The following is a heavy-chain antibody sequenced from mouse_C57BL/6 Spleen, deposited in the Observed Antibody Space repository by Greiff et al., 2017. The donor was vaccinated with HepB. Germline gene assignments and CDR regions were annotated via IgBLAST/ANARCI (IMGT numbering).Heavy chain of an antibody. CDR3: ASYYGSSYDVYYFDY. CDR2: IDPEDGET. D-gene: IGHD1-1*01. Sequence: EVQLQQSGAELVKPGASVKLSCTASGFNIKDYYMHWVKQRTEQGLEWIGRIDPEDGETKYAPKFQGKATITADTSSNTAYLQLSSLTSEDTAVYYCASYYGSSYDVYYFDYWGKGTTLTVSS. J-gene: IGHJ2*01. V-gene: IGHV14-2*01. CDR1: GFNIKDYY.